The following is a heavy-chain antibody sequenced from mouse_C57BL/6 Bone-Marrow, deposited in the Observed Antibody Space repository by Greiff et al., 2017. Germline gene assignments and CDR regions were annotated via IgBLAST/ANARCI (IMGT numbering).Heavy chain of an antibody. V-gene: IGHV1-39*01. CDR2: INPNYGTT. CDR1: GYSFTDYN. Sequence: EVQLQQSGPELVKPGASVKISCKASGYSFTDYNTNWVKQSNGKSLEWIGVINPNYGTTSYNQKFKGKATLTVDQSSSTAYMQLNSLTSEYSAVYYCARWIDSSGLFYAMDYWGQGTSVTVSS. J-gene: IGHJ4*01. D-gene: IGHD3-2*02. CDR3: ARWIDSSGLFYAMDY.